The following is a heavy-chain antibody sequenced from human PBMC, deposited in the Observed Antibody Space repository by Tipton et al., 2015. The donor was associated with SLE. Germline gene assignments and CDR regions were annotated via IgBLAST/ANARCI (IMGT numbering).Heavy chain of an antibody. Sequence: SLRLSCAVSGFTFSTYAMTWVRQAPGKGLESVAAIGHNGVTTYYADSVQGRFTISRDNSKNTLYLQMTSLRYEDTAVYYCASGAVFGDSWGQGTLVTVSS. V-gene: IGHV3-23*01. J-gene: IGHJ4*02. D-gene: IGHD3-3*01. CDR2: IGHNGVTT. CDR3: ASGAVFGDS. CDR1: GFTFSTYA.